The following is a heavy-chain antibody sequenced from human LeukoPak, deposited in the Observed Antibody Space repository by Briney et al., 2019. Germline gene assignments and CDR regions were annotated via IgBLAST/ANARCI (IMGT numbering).Heavy chain of an antibody. CDR2: INHSGST. CDR1: GGSFSGYY. D-gene: IGHD4-23*01. Sequence: SETLSLTCAVYGGSFSGYYWSWIRQPPGKGLEWIGEINHSGSTNYNPSLKSRVTISVDTSKNQFSLKLSSVTAADTAVYYCAGGAYGDKNFDYWGQGTLATVSS. CDR3: AGGAYGDKNFDY. V-gene: IGHV4-34*01. J-gene: IGHJ4*02.